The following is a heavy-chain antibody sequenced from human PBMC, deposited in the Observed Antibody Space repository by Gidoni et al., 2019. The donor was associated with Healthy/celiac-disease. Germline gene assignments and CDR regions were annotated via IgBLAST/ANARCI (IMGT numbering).Heavy chain of an antibody. CDR1: GVTFRRYG. V-gene: IGHV3-33*01. J-gene: IGHJ4*02. D-gene: IGHD3-10*01. Sequence: QVQLVESGGGVVQPGRSLRLSCAASGVTFRRYGMHCVRQAPGKGFDWFAVIWYDGSNIYYAASVKVRFTISRENSNNTLYLQMNSLRAEDTAVYYCARDSLLWFGGEIDYWGQGTLVTVSS. CDR3: ARDSLLWFGGEIDY. CDR2: IWYDGSNI.